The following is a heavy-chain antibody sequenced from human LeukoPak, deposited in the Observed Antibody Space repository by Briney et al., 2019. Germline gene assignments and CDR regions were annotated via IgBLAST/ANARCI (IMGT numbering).Heavy chain of an antibody. CDR2: IYPADGDT. V-gene: IGHV5-51*01. J-gene: IGHJ4*02. CDR3: ARLRSGYGSGSFDY. Sequence: AGESLKISCKGSEFSFTSYWIAWVRQMPGRGLEYMAIIYPADGDTRYSPSFQGQVTISADTSISTAYLQWSSLKASDTAIYFCARLRSGYGSGSFDYWGQGTLITVSS. D-gene: IGHD3-10*01. CDR1: EFSFTSYW.